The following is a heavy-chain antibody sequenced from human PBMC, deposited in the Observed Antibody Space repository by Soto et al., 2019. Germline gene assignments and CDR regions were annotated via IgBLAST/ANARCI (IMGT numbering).Heavy chain of an antibody. V-gene: IGHV4-34*01. J-gene: IGHJ5*02. D-gene: IGHD3-10*01. CDR3: ARGLRYYGSGGAWFDP. Sequence: QVQLQQWGAGLLKPSETLSLTCAVYGGSFSGYYWSWIRQPPGKGLAWIGEINHSGSTNYNPSPKSRVTISVDTSKNRFSLKLSSVTAADTAVYYCARGLRYYGSGGAWFDPWGQGTLVTVSS. CDR1: GGSFSGYY. CDR2: INHSGST.